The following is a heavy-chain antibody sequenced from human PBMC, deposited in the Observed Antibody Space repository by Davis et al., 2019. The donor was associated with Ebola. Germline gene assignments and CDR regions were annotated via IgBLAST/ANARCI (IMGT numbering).Heavy chain of an antibody. V-gene: IGHV4-39*01. Sequence: MPSETLSLTCTVSGGSVSSSSSYWGWIRQPPGKGLEWIGSIYYSGSTYYSPSLRSRVTLSVDTSKNQFSLKLSSVTAADTAVYYCARLRYSSSSFGYWGQGTLVTVSS. J-gene: IGHJ4*02. CDR3: ARLRYSSSSFGY. CDR1: GGSVSSSSSY. CDR2: IYYSGST. D-gene: IGHD6-6*01.